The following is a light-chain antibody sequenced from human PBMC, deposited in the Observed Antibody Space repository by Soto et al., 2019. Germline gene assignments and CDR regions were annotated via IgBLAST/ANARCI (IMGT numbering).Light chain of an antibody. CDR3: GAWDSSLSAVV. CDR2: DNN. Sequence: QSVLTQPPSVSAAPGQKVTLSCSGSSSNIGNNYVSWYQQLPGTAPKLLIYDNNKRPSGIPDRVSGSKSGTSATLGITGLQTGDEADYYCGAWDSSLSAVVFGGGTKVTVL. V-gene: IGLV1-51*01. CDR1: SSNIGNNY. J-gene: IGLJ2*01.